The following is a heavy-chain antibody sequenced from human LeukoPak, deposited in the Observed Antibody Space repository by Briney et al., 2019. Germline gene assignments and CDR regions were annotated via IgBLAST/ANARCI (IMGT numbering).Heavy chain of an antibody. CDR3: ARHNYDFWSGYYPIWLFDY. V-gene: IGHV4-39*01. D-gene: IGHD3-3*01. CDR1: GGSISSSSYY. CDR2: IYYSGST. Sequence: SETLSLTCTVSGGSISSSSYYRGWIRQPPGKGLEWIGSIYYSGSTYYNPSLKSRVTISVDTSKNQFSLKLSSVTAADTAVYYCARHNYDFWSGYYPIWLFDYWGQGTLVTVSS. J-gene: IGHJ4*02.